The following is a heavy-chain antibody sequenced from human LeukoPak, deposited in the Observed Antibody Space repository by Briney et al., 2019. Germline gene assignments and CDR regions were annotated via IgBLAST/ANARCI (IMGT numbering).Heavy chain of an antibody. J-gene: IGHJ4*02. D-gene: IGHD6-19*01. CDR3: ARHRQWLGPFDY. Sequence: SETLSLTCTVSGGSISGYYWSWIRQPPGNGLEWIAYIHYSGTTSYNPSLKSRVTISVDTSKNQFSLKLNSVTAADTAVYYCARHRQWLGPFDYWGQGTLVTVSS. CDR1: GGSISGYY. CDR2: IHYSGTT. V-gene: IGHV4-59*08.